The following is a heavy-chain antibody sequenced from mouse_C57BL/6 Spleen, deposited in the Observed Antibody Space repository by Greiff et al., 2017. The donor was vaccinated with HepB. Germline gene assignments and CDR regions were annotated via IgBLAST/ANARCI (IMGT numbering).Heavy chain of an antibody. Sequence: QVQLQQPGAELVRPGSSVKLSCKASGYTFTSYWMHWVKQRPIQGLEWIGNIDPSDSETHYNQKFKDKATLTVDKSSSTAYMQLSSLTSEDSAVYYCASPYGNYENFDVWGTGTTVTVSS. CDR3: ASPYGNYENFDV. J-gene: IGHJ1*03. D-gene: IGHD2-1*01. CDR2: IDPSDSET. V-gene: IGHV1-52*01. CDR1: GYTFTSYW.